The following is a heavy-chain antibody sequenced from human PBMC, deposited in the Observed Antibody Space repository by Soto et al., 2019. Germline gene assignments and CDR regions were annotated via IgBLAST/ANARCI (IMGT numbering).Heavy chain of an antibody. CDR3: ARHQTAAAAYYGMDV. J-gene: IGHJ6*02. Sequence: SVKVSCKASGGTFSSYAISWLRQAPGQGLEWMGGIIPMFGTANYAQKFQGRVTITADESTSTAYMELSSLRSEDTAVYYCARHQTAAAAYYGMDVWGQGTTVTVSS. CDR2: IIPMFGTA. V-gene: IGHV1-69*13. CDR1: GGTFSSYA. D-gene: IGHD6-13*01.